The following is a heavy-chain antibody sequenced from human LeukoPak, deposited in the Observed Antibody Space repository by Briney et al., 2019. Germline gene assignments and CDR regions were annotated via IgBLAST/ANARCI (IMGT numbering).Heavy chain of an antibody. Sequence: GGSLRLSCAASGFTFSDYYMSWIRQAPGEGLEWVSYISSSGSTIYYADSVKGRFTISRDNAKNSLYLQMNSLRAEDTAVYYCARFRADNWFDPWGQGTLVTVSS. CDR2: ISSSGSTI. V-gene: IGHV3-11*01. J-gene: IGHJ5*02. CDR3: ARFRADNWFDP. CDR1: GFTFSDYY.